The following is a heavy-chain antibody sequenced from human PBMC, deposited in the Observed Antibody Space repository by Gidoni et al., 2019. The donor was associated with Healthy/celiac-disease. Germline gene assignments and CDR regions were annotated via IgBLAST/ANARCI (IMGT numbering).Heavy chain of an antibody. CDR3: ARSYYYGSGSPYFDY. J-gene: IGHJ4*02. D-gene: IGHD3-10*01. V-gene: IGHV3-30*01. CDR2: ISYDGSNK. Sequence: QVQLVESGGGVVQPGRSLRLSCAASGFTFSSYAMHWVRQAPGKGLEWVTVISYDGSNKYYADAVKGRFTISRDNSKNTLYLQMNSLRAEDTAVYYCARSYYYGSGSPYFDYWGQGTLVTVSS. CDR1: GFTFSSYA.